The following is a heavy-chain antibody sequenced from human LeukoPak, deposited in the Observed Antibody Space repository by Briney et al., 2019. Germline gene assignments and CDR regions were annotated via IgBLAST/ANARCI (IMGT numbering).Heavy chain of an antibody. CDR3: AREEGIAAAGALEY. Sequence: SSETLSLTCSVSGGSINNYYWNWIRQPPGKGLEWIGFIYHSGNTNKNPSLTTRVTMSVDTSKTQITLRLSSVTAADTAVYYCAREEGIAAAGALEYWGQGILVTVSS. CDR2: IYHSGNT. D-gene: IGHD6-13*01. V-gene: IGHV4-59*01. J-gene: IGHJ4*02. CDR1: GGSINNYY.